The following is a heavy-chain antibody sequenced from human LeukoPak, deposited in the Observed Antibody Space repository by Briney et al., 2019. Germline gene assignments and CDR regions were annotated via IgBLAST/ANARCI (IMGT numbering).Heavy chain of an antibody. CDR3: ARKVPPGWAFDP. D-gene: IGHD1-26*01. CDR1: GGSISSGGYY. V-gene: IGHV4-31*03. Sequence: SETLSLTCTVSGGSISSGGYYWSWIRQHPGKGLEWIGYIYYSGSTYYNPSLKSRVTISVDTSKNQFSLNLISVTAADTAVYYCARKVPPGWAFDPWGQGTLVTVSS. J-gene: IGHJ5*02. CDR2: IYYSGST.